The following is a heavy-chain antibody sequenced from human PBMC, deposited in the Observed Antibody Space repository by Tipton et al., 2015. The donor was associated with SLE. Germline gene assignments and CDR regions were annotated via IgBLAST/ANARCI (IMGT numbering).Heavy chain of an antibody. Sequence: TLSLTCTVSGGSIISHYWIWIRQPPGKGLEWIGYIYYSGSTNYNPSLKGRVTISVDTSKNQFSLRLSSVTAADTAVYYCARSAGYSSSLAHIDYWGQGTLVTVSS. J-gene: IGHJ4*02. D-gene: IGHD6-13*01. CDR3: ARSAGYSSSLAHIDY. CDR1: GGSIISHY. CDR2: IYYSGST. V-gene: IGHV4-59*11.